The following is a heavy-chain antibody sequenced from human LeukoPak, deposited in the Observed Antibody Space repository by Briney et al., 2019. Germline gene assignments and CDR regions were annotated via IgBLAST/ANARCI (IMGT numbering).Heavy chain of an antibody. Sequence: PGGSLRLSCAASGFNFNSYSMNWVRQAPGKGLEWVSSISNDNNYIYYTDSVKGRFTISRDYAKSSLYLQMTSLRAEDTAVYYCARAPGDYYDPCYLDYWGQGTLVTVSS. CDR2: ISNDNNYI. CDR1: GFNFNSYS. J-gene: IGHJ4*02. V-gene: IGHV3-21*06. D-gene: IGHD3-22*01. CDR3: ARAPGDYYDPCYLDY.